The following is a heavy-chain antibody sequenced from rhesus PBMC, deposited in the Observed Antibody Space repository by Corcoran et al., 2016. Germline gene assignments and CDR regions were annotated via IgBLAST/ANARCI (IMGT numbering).Heavy chain of an antibody. V-gene: IGHV4S10*01. J-gene: IGHJ2*01. CDR3: ARYNTVQTYWYFDL. Sequence: QVQLQESGPGVVKPSETLSLTCAVSGGSISDSYRWSWIRQPPGKGLEWVGYIYGSSASTNNNPSLKSQVTLSKDTSNNQFSLKLSSVTAADTAVYYCARYNTVQTYWYFDLWGPGTPITISS. CDR1: GGSISDSYR. D-gene: IGHD4-23*01. CDR2: IYGSSAST.